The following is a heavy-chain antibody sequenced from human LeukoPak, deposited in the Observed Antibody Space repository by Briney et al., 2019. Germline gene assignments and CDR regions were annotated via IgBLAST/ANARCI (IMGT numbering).Heavy chain of an antibody. D-gene: IGHD3-3*01. J-gene: IGHJ4*02. V-gene: IGHV4-39*07. CDR3: GRVRIGEIDY. CDR1: GDSISSSSYY. Sequence: SETLSITCSVSGDSISSSSYYGGWIRQPPGKGLEYIGSIYYSGRTYYNPSLKTRVTILVDTSKNQFYLKLSSVTAADTAVYYCGRVRIGEIDYWGQGTLVSVSS. CDR2: IYYSGRT.